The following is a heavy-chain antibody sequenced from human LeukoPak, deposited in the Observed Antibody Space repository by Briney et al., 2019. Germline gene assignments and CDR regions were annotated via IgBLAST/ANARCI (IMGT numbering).Heavy chain of an antibody. Sequence: PGGSLRLSCAASTFTFSDYWMHWVRQAPGKGLVWVSRISDDGSSTTYADSVRGRFTISRDNAKNTLYLQMNSLRAEDTAVYYCARPSGSYFRYFDYWGQGTLVTVSS. CDR3: ARPSGSYFRYFDY. V-gene: IGHV3-74*01. CDR2: ISDDGSST. D-gene: IGHD1-26*01. CDR1: TFTFSDYW. J-gene: IGHJ4*02.